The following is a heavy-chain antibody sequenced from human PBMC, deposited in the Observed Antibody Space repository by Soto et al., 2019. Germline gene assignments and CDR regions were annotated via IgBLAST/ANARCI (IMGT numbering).Heavy chain of an antibody. CDR3: ARGGDVDIVATIENYYYGMDV. Sequence: VGSLRLSCAASGFTFSSYSMNWVRQAPGKGLEWVSYISSSSSTIYYADSVKGRFTISRDNAKNSLYLQMNSLRDEDTAVYCCARGGDVDIVATIENYYYGMDVWGQRTTVTVS. CDR2: ISSSSSTI. V-gene: IGHV3-48*02. CDR1: GFTFSSYS. J-gene: IGHJ6*02. D-gene: IGHD5-12*01.